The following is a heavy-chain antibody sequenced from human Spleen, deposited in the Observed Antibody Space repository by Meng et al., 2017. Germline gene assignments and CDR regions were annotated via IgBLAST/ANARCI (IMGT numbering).Heavy chain of an antibody. Sequence: ESLKISCTVSGGSISSSPYYWGWIRQPPGKGLEWIASMYYSGSTYYNPSLKSRVTISVDTSKNQFSLNLSSVTAADTAVYYCADYYDRSGYSPGGIDIWGQGTMVTVSS. CDR2: MYYSGST. J-gene: IGHJ3*02. CDR1: GGSISSSPYY. V-gene: IGHV4-39*07. CDR3: ADYYDRSGYSPGGIDI. D-gene: IGHD3-22*01.